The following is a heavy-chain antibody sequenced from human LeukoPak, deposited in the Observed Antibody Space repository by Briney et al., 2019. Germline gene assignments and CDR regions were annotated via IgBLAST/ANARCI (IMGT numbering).Heavy chain of an antibody. CDR2: IYYSGST. Sequence: SETLSLTCTVSGGSISSSSYYWGWIRQPPGKGLEWIGSIYYSGSTYYNPSLKSRVTISVDTSKNQFSLKLSSVTAADTAVYYCARDPEGYFDYWGQGTLVTVSS. CDR1: GGSISSSSYY. V-gene: IGHV4-39*07. CDR3: ARDPEGYFDY. J-gene: IGHJ4*02.